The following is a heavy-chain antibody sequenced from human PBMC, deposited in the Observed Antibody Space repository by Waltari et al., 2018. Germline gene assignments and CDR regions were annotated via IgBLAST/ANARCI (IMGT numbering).Heavy chain of an antibody. Sequence: QVQLVQSGAEVKKPGSSVKVSCTASGGTFSSYAISWVRQAPGQGLEWMGGIIPICGTANDAQKFQGRVTITADESTSTAYMELSSLRSEDTAVYYCAREGGITRIVNDAFDIWGQGTMVTVSS. CDR1: GGTFSSYA. V-gene: IGHV1-69*12. CDR3: AREGGITRIVNDAFDI. CDR2: IIPICGTA. J-gene: IGHJ3*02. D-gene: IGHD3-22*01.